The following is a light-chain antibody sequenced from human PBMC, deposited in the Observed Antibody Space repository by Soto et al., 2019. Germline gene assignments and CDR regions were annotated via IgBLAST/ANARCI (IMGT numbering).Light chain of an antibody. CDR3: QQYGSSPLT. J-gene: IGKJ4*01. Sequence: EIVLTQSPATLSFSPGQRSTLSCMASQSVSNNYLAWYQQKPGQAPRLLIYGASSRATGIPDRFSGSGSGTDFTLTISRLEPEDFAVYYCQQYGSSPLTFGGGTKVDIK. V-gene: IGKV3-20*01. CDR1: QSVSNNY. CDR2: GAS.